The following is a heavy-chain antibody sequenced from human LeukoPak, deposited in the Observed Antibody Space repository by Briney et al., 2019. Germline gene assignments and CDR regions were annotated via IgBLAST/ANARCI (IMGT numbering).Heavy chain of an antibody. V-gene: IGHV3-33*01. CDR1: GFTFSSYG. D-gene: IGHD1-26*01. J-gene: IGHJ4*02. CDR2: IWYDGSNK. Sequence: GGSLRLSCAASGFTFSSYGMHWVRQAPGKGLEWVAVIWYDGSNKHYADSVKGRFTISRDNSKNTLYLQMNSLRAEDTAVYYCARWGSGSYSTFDYWGQGTLVTVSS. CDR3: ARWGSGSYSTFDY.